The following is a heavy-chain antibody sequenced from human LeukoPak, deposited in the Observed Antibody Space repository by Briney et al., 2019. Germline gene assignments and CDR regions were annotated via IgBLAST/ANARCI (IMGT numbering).Heavy chain of an antibody. CDR3: AKDPSIAVAGTIDPGGY. V-gene: IGHV1-24*01. CDR2: FDPEDGEA. Sequence: ASVKVSCKVSGYTLTELSMHWVRQAPGKGLEWMGGFDPEDGEAIYAQKFQGRVTMTEDTSTDTAYMELSSLRSDDTAVYYCAKDPSIAVAGTIDPGGYWGQGTLVTVSS. J-gene: IGHJ4*02. CDR1: GYTLTELS. D-gene: IGHD6-19*01.